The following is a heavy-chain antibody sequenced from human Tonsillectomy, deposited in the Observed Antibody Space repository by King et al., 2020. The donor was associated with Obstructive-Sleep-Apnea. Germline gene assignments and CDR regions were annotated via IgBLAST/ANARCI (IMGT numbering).Heavy chain of an antibody. V-gene: IGHV3-30*18. J-gene: IGHJ4*02. CDR3: SKDWGPQGGGGTCSLGY. CDR2: ISYDGSNE. D-gene: IGHD2-15*01. Sequence: VQLVEAGGGGVQPGRSLSLSCAASGFNFSSYGMHWVRQAPGKGLEWVGLISYDGSNEYHVDSVKGRFTISRDNSKKMLYLQMNSLRPEDTAVYYCSKDWGPQGGGGTCSLGYWGQGALVTVSS. CDR1: GFNFSSYG.